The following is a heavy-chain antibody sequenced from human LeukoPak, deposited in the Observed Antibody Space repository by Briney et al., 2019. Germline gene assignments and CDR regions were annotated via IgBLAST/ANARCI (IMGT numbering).Heavy chain of an antibody. CDR2: IGHIAGDI. CDR3: ARDPYTGSMFDY. Sequence: GGSLRLSCVATGSTFKSVSMSWVRQAPGKGLEWVAFIGHIAGDIFYADSVKGRFTISRDDANDSVYLQMNSLRVDDTAVYFCARDPYTGSMFDYWGHGTLVTVSS. D-gene: IGHD1-1*01. V-gene: IGHV3-21*01. J-gene: IGHJ4*01. CDR1: GSTFKSVS.